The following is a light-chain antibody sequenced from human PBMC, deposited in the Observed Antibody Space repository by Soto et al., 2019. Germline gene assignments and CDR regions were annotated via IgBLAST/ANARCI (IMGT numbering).Light chain of an antibody. CDR2: AAS. CDR3: QKYNSALRT. Sequence: DIQMTQSPSYLSASVGDRVTITCRASQGISNYLSWYQQKPGKVPKLLIYAASTLPSGVPSRFSGSGSGTDFTLTISSLQHEDVATYYCQKYNSALRTFGQGTKVEIK. J-gene: IGKJ1*01. CDR1: QGISNY. V-gene: IGKV1-27*01.